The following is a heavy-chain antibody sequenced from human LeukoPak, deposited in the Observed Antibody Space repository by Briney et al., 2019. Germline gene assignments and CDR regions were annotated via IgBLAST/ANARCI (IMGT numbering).Heavy chain of an antibody. V-gene: IGHV5-51*01. CDR1: GYSFTNYW. CDR2: IYPGDSDT. Sequence: GESLKISCKCSGYSFTNYWIGWVRLVPGKGLEWMGFIYPGDSDTRYSPSFQGQVTISADKSISTAYLQWSSLKASDTAMYFWALRGYQYNYFDYWGQGTLVTVSS. J-gene: IGHJ4*02. D-gene: IGHD3-3*01. CDR3: ALRGYQYNYFDY.